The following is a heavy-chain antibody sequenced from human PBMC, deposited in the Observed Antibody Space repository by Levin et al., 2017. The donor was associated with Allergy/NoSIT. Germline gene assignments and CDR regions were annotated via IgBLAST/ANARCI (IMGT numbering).Heavy chain of an antibody. D-gene: IGHD2-15*01. CDR1: GFTFGDYA. Sequence: GGSLRLSCTASGFTFGDYAMSWFRQAPGKGLEWVGFIRSKAYGGTTEYAASVKGRFTISRDDSKSIAYLQRNSLKTEDTAVYYCTRCSGGSCYYYYGMDVWGQGTTVTVSS. CDR2: IRSKAYGGTT. V-gene: IGHV3-49*03. J-gene: IGHJ6*02. CDR3: TRCSGGSCYYYYGMDV.